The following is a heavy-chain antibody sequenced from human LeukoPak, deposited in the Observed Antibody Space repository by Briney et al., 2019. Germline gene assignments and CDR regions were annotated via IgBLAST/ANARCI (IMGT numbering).Heavy chain of an antibody. CDR3: AREAQVGYCSGGSCVDYNWFDP. Sequence: GGSLRLSCAASGFTFSSYWMHWVRQAPGKGLVWVSRINSDGSSTSYADPVKGRFTISRDNAKNTLYLQMNSLRAGDTAVYYCAREAQVGYCSGGSCVDYNWFDPWGQGTLVTVSS. D-gene: IGHD2-15*01. J-gene: IGHJ5*02. CDR2: INSDGSST. V-gene: IGHV3-74*01. CDR1: GFTFSSYW.